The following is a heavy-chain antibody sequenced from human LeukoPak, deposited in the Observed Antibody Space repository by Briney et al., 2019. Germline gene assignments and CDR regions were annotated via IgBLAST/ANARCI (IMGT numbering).Heavy chain of an antibody. V-gene: IGHV4-31*03. CDR2: IYHRGST. Sequence: SETLSLTCTVSGGSVTSSGYYWTWVRQHPGKGLEWIGYIYHRGSTYCNPSLKSRVTMSVDRSKNQFSVNLTSVTAADTAVYYCARSYGDYYLDYWGQGTLVTVSS. D-gene: IGHD4-17*01. J-gene: IGHJ4*02. CDR3: ARSYGDYYLDY. CDR1: GGSVTSSGYY.